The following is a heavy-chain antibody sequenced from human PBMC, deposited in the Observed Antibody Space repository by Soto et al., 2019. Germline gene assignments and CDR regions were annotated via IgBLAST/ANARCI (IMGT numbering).Heavy chain of an antibody. CDR1: GGSFRGYF. D-gene: IGHD3-16*01. CDR2: INDSGGT. Sequence: PSETLSLTCAVSGGSFRGYFWSWIRQSPDKGLEWIGEINDSGGTYYNPSFKSRLTISVDTSKSQISLTLTSVTAADSAVYYCQGGDFWGQGTRVTVSS. V-gene: IGHV4-34*01. J-gene: IGHJ4*02. CDR3: QGGDF.